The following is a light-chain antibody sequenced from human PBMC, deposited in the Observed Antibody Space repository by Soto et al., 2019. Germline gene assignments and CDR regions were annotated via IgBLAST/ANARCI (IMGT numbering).Light chain of an antibody. CDR2: GAS. CDR3: QQRSNWPT. Sequence: IVMTQSPATLSVSPGESVTFSCRASQGINRNLAWYQQKPGQAPRLLISGASTGATGIPARFSGSGSGTEFTLTINSLKYEDSAVYYCQQRSNWPTFGQGTRLEIK. CDR1: QGINRN. J-gene: IGKJ5*01. V-gene: IGKV3-15*01.